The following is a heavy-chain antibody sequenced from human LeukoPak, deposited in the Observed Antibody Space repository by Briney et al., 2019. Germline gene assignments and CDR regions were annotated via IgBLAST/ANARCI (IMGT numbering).Heavy chain of an antibody. CDR2: ISASGHYI. Sequence: QPGGSLRLSCEASGFTFGSFAMSWVRQAPGKGLEWLSGISASGHYIYYADSVKGRFTISRDNPKNTLYIETNSLRAEDTAVYYCARDGSWGDYQFYFYMDVWGKGTTVTVSS. CDR3: ARDGSWGDYQFYFYMDV. V-gene: IGHV3-23*01. J-gene: IGHJ6*03. CDR1: GFTFGSFA. D-gene: IGHD2-2*01.